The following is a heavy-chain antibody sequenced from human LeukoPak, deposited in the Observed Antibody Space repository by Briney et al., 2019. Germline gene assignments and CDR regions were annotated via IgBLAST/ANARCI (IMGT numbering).Heavy chain of an antibody. J-gene: IGHJ4*02. Sequence: PGGSLRLSCAVSGFTFSSYWMTWARHIPGKGLEWVANINRDGSEQHYVESVKGRFTISRDNARNSLYLQMDSLRVDDTAVYYCAKVGAWELQRVFENWGQGTLVTVSS. D-gene: IGHD1-26*01. V-gene: IGHV3-7*01. CDR3: AKVGAWELQRVFEN. CDR1: GFTFSSYW. CDR2: INRDGSEQ.